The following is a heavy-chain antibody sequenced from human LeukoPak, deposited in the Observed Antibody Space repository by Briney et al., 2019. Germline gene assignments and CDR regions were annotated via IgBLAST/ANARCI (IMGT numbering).Heavy chain of an antibody. D-gene: IGHD3-9*01. CDR1: GCSFRSYW. CDR3: ARDGHPFGW. Sequence: PGGSQRLSCAASGCSFRSYWMSWLRQAPGKGLEWVANINQDGSEKYYVDSAKGRFTISRDNAKNSRSLQMISLRGEDTALYYCARDGHPFGWWGRGTHVSVSS. V-gene: IGHV3-7*03. CDR2: INQDGSEK. J-gene: IGHJ4*02.